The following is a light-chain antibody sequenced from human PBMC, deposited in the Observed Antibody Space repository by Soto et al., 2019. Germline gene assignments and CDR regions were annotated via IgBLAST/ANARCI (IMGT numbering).Light chain of an antibody. J-gene: IGLJ2*01. CDR2: DVS. CDR3: CSYAGSYTFVV. CDR1: SSDVGGYKY. Sequence: QSALTQPRSVSGSPGQSVTISCTGTSSDVGGYKYVSWYQQHPGKAPKLMIYDVSKRPSGVTDRFSGSKSGNTASLTISGLQAEDEADYYCCSYAGSYTFVVFGGGTKLTV. V-gene: IGLV2-11*01.